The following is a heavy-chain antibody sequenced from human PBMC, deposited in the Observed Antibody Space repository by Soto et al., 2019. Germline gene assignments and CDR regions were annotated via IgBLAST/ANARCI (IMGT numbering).Heavy chain of an antibody. V-gene: IGHV4-31*03. D-gene: IGHD3-3*01. J-gene: IGHJ5*02. CDR2: IYYSGST. Sequence: QVQLQESGPGLVKPSQTLSLTCTVSGGSISSGDYYWSWIRQHPGKGLEWIGYIYYSGSTYYNPSLKGRVTISVDTSKTQFSLKLSSVTAADRAVYYCARWWSGSRQGFDPWGQGTLVTVSS. CDR1: GGSISSGDYY. CDR3: ARWWSGSRQGFDP.